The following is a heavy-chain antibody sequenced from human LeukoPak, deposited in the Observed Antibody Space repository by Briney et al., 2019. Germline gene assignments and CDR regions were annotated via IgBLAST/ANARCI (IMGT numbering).Heavy chain of an antibody. V-gene: IGHV3-30*03. J-gene: IGHJ6*02. Sequence: GGSLRLSCTVSGFTFSGCVMHWVRRAPGKGLEWVAVISHDGGNKYHADSVTGRFTISRDNSKNTLYLQMNSLRAEDTAVYYCAREGWELPEYYYGMDVWGQGTTVTVSS. D-gene: IGHD1-26*01. CDR3: AREGWELPEYYYGMDV. CDR2: ISHDGGNK. CDR1: GFTFSGCV.